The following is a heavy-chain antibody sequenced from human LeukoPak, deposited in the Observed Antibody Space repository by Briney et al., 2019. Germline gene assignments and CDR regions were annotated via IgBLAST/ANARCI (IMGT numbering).Heavy chain of an antibody. CDR1: GFTFSSYW. CDR2: IKQDGSEK. Sequence: PVGSLSPSSAASGFTFSSYWVSWVRQAPGKGLEWVANIKQDGSEKYYVDSVKGRFTISRDNAKNSLHLQMNSLRAEDAAVYYCEMRGNDMYIWGHRQTVSVSS. CDR3: EMRGNDMYI. D-gene: IGHD3-22*01. V-gene: IGHV3-7*02. J-gene: IGHJ3*02.